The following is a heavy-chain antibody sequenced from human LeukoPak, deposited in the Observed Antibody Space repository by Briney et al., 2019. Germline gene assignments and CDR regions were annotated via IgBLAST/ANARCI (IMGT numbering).Heavy chain of an antibody. V-gene: IGHV3-11*01. Sequence: PGGSLRLSCAASGFTFSDYYMSWIRQAPGKGLEWVSYISSSGSTIYYADSVKGRFTISRDNAKNSLYLQMNSLRAEDTAVYYCARAQPVATIFPSSDHYFDYWGQGTLVTVSS. D-gene: IGHD5-12*01. CDR2: ISSSGSTI. CDR3: ARAQPVATIFPSSDHYFDY. CDR1: GFTFSDYY. J-gene: IGHJ4*02.